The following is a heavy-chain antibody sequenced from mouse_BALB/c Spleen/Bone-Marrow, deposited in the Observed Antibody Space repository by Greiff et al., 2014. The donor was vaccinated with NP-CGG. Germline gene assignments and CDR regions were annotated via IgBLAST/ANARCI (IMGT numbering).Heavy chain of an antibody. CDR1: GYSFTGYY. CDR2: ISCYNGAT. CDR3: ARGGYGSTFYFDY. V-gene: IGHV1S34*01. D-gene: IGHD1-1*01. Sequence: LVRTGASVKISCKASGYSFTGYYIHWVKQSHGKSLEWIGYISCYNGATSYNQKFEGKATFTVDTSSSTAYMQFNSLTSEDSAVYYCARGGYGSTFYFDYWGRGTTLTVSS. J-gene: IGHJ2*01.